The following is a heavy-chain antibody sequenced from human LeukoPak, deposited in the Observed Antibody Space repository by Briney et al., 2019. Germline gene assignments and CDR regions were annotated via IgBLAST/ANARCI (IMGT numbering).Heavy chain of an antibody. D-gene: IGHD3-10*01. CDR1: GYTFTGYY. Sequence: ASVKVSCKASGYTFTGYYMHWVRQAPGQGLEWMGWINPNSGGTNYSQRFQGRVTISKDTSTGTAYMDLRNMRDDDTAMYYCARNGRVRRVVKDLFEYWGQGTLVAVSS. CDR2: INPNSGGT. CDR3: ARNGRVRRVVKDLFEY. V-gene: IGHV1-2*02. J-gene: IGHJ4*02.